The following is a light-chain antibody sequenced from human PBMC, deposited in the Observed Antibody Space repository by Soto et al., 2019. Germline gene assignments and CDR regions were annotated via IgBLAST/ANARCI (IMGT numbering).Light chain of an antibody. CDR1: SSDVGAYTY. J-gene: IGLJ2*01. V-gene: IGLV2-14*01. Sequence: QSALTQPASVSGSPGQSITISCTGTSSDVGAYTYVSWYQQHPGKAPKLMIFEVSDRPSGDSNRFSGSKSGNTASLTISGLQAEDEADYYCSSYTTSNTLVFGGGTKLTVL. CDR2: EVS. CDR3: SSYTTSNTLV.